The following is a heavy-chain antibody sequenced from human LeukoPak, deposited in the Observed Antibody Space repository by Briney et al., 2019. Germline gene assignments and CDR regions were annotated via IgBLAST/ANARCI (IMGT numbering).Heavy chain of an antibody. CDR3: AKDKAHGDYYLDS. CDR1: GFTFGDYA. J-gene: IGHJ4*02. D-gene: IGHD2-21*01. CDR2: ISWNTEIL. Sequence: GRSLRLSCAASGFTFGDYAMHWVRQVPGKGLEWVSSISWNTEILGYADSVKGRFTISRDNAKNSLFLEMNSLSSEDTAFYYCAKDKAHGDYYLDSWGQGALVTVSS. V-gene: IGHV3-9*01.